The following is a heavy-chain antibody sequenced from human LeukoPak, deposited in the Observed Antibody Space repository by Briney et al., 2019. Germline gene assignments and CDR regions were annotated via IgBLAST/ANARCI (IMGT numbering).Heavy chain of an antibody. D-gene: IGHD2-15*01. CDR1: GYTFTSYG. Sequence: GASVKVSCKASGYTFTSYGISRVRQAPGQGLEWMGWISAYNGNTNYAQKLQGRVTMTTDTSTSTAYMELRSLRSDDTAVYYCARYDRGYCSGGSCYGDLDYWGRGTLVTVSS. V-gene: IGHV1-18*01. J-gene: IGHJ4*02. CDR2: ISAYNGNT. CDR3: ARYDRGYCSGGSCYGDLDY.